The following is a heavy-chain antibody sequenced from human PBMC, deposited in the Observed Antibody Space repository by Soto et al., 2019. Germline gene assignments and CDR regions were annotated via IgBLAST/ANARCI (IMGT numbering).Heavy chain of an antibody. V-gene: IGHV2-5*02. J-gene: IGHJ4*02. Sequence: QITLNESGPPVVNPAETLTLTCTFSGFSLTTSGVGVGWIRQSPGKAPEWLALIYWDDDKRYSSSLNSKITITKDTTKNQVVLTMASVDPADTATYYCAHRILRTVFGLVTTTSIYFDFWGQGTPVVVSS. CDR1: GFSLTTSGVG. CDR3: AHRILRTVFGLVTTTSIYFDF. D-gene: IGHD3-3*01. CDR2: IYWDDDK.